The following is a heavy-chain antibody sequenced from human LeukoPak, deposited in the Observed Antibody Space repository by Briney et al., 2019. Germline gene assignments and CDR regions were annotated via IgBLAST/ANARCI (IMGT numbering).Heavy chain of an antibody. Sequence: PGGSLRLSCAASGFTFSSYAMSWVRQAPGKGLEWVSAISGSGGSTYYAGSVKGRFTISRDNSKNTLYLQMNSLRAEDTAVYYCAKHITIFWGADYWGQGTLVTVSS. V-gene: IGHV3-23*01. CDR1: GFTFSSYA. CDR2: ISGSGGST. CDR3: AKHITIFWGADY. J-gene: IGHJ4*02. D-gene: IGHD3-9*01.